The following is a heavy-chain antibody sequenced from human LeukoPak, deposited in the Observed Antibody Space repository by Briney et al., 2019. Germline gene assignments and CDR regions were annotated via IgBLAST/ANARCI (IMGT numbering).Heavy chain of an antibody. Sequence: GGSLRLSCAASGFTFSTYGVHWVRQAPGKGLVWVSRINPDGSRTDYADSVKGRFTISRDNAKNTLYLQMNSLRAEDTAVYFRARDLRGTRDYWGQGTLVTVSS. CDR3: ARDLRGTRDY. CDR1: GFTFSTYG. CDR2: INPDGSRT. V-gene: IGHV3-74*01. D-gene: IGHD2-15*01. J-gene: IGHJ4*02.